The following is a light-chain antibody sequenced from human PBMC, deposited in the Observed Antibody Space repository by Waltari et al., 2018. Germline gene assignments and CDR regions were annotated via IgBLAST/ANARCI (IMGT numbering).Light chain of an antibody. J-gene: IGLJ1*01. Sequence: QSALTQPASVSGSPGQSLTISCTGPSSDVGGSNFVSWYQQHPGKAPKLMIYDVLNRPSGVSNLFSGSKSGNTASLTISGLQAEDEAYYYCSSYTSSDTPVFGTGTKVTVV. V-gene: IGLV2-14*01. CDR3: SSYTSSDTPV. CDR2: DVL. CDR1: SSDVGGSNF.